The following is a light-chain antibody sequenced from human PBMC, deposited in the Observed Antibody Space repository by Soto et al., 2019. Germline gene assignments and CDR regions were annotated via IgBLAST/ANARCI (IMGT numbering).Light chain of an antibody. CDR3: QQYGSLWFT. J-gene: IGKJ3*01. CDR1: QSVSSSY. CDR2: GAS. Sequence: EIVLTQSPGTLSLSQGERATLSCRASQSVSSSYLAWYQQKPGQAPRLLIYGASSRATGIPDRFSGSGSGTDFTLTISRLEPEDFAVYYCQQYGSLWFTFGPGTKVYSK. V-gene: IGKV3-20*01.